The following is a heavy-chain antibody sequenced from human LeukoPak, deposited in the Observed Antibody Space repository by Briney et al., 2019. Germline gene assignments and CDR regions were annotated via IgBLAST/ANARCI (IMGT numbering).Heavy chain of an antibody. D-gene: IGHD1-26*01. V-gene: IGHV3-23*01. CDR1: GFTSSSYG. J-gene: IGHJ4*02. CDR3: AKAHVGSGSFSGAGFDY. CDR2: IHKSYGST. Sequence: GGTLRLSCAASGFTSSSYGMSWVRQAPGKGLELVSLIHKSYGSTYYSDSVKGRFTISRDNSNNTLYLQKHGLRPEDTAIYYCAKAHVGSGSFSGAGFDYWGQGTLVTVSS.